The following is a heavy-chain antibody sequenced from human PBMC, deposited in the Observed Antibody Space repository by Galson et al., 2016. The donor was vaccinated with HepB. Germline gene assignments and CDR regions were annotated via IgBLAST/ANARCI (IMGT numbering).Heavy chain of an antibody. CDR1: GYTFNSYA. CDR3: ARVLSKDSWLPYFDF. J-gene: IGHJ4*02. D-gene: IGHD3-22*01. V-gene: IGHV1-3*04. Sequence: SVKVSCKASGYTFNSYAIHWLRQAPGQSLEWTGWINIGNGNTQYSLSFQGRVIITRDTSANTVYMEVDSMTAEDTSVYYCARVLSKDSWLPYFDFWGQGTLVTVSS. CDR2: INIGNGNT.